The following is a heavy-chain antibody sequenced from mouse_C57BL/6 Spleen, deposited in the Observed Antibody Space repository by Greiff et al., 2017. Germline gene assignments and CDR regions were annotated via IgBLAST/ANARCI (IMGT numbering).Heavy chain of an antibody. CDR2: IDPSDSYT. CDR3: ARRDWDVGVFDY. V-gene: IGHV1-50*01. Sequence: VQLQQPGAELVKPGASVKLSCKASGYTFTSYWMQWVKQRPGQGLEWIGEIDPSDSYTNYNQKFKGKATLTVDTSSSTAYMQLSSLTSEDSAVYYCARRDWDVGVFDYWGQGTTLTVSS. CDR1: GYTFTSYW. D-gene: IGHD4-1*01. J-gene: IGHJ2*01.